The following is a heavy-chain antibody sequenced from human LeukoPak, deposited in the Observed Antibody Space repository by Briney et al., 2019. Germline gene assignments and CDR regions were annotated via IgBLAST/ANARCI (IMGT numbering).Heavy chain of an antibody. CDR2: ISSSSSYI. J-gene: IGHJ3*02. V-gene: IGHV3-21*01. CDR1: GFTFRSYS. Sequence: GGSLNLSCAASGFTFRSYSMTWFRQAPGKGLKWFSPISSSSSYIYYADSVKGRFTISRDNAKNSLYLQMNSLRAEDTAVYYCARGIAVAVALGAFDIWGQGTMVTVSS. CDR3: ARGIAVAVALGAFDI. D-gene: IGHD6-19*01.